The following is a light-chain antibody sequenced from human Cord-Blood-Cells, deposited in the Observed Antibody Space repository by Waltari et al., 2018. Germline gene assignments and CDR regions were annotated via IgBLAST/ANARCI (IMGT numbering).Light chain of an antibody. J-gene: IGLJ2*01. CDR3: SSYTRSSTVV. V-gene: IGLV2-14*03. CDR2: DVS. CDR1: SSDVGGYNY. Sequence: QSALTQPASVSGSPGQSITISCTGTSSDVGGYNYVSWYQHHPGKAPKLMIYDVSKRPSGVSNRFSGSKSGNTASLTISGLQAEDEADYYCSSYTRSSTVVFGGGTKLTVL.